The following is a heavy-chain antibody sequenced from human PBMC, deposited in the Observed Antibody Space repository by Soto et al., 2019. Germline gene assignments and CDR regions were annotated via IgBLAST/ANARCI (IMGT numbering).Heavy chain of an antibody. D-gene: IGHD3-3*01. CDR1: GGSISSGDYY. V-gene: IGHV4-30-4*01. Sequence: LSLTCTVSGGSISSGDYYWSWIRQPPGKGLEWIGYIYYSGSTYYNPSLKSRVTISVDTSKNQFSLKLSSVTAADTAVYYCARSKARPTNITFFGVNYEYYFYNRCQGTLVPVSS. J-gene: IGHJ4*02. CDR2: IYYSGST. CDR3: ARSKARPTNITFFGVNYEYYFYN.